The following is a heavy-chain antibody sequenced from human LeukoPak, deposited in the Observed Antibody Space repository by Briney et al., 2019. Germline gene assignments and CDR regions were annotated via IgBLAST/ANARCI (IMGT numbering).Heavy chain of an antibody. J-gene: IGHJ4*02. Sequence: GGSLRLSCAASEFTFSSYSMNWVRQAPGKGLEWVSSISSSSSYIYYADSVKGRFTISRDNAKNSLYLQMNSLRAEDTAVYYCARDEKYYDYVWGSYDYWGQGTLVTVSS. CDR3: ARDEKYYDYVWGSYDY. CDR2: ISSSSSYI. D-gene: IGHD3-16*01. CDR1: EFTFSSYS. V-gene: IGHV3-21*01.